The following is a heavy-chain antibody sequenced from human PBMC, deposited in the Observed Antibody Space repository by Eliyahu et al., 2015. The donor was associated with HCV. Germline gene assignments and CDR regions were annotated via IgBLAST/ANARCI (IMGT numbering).Heavy chain of an antibody. V-gene: IGHV4-59*02. D-gene: IGHD6-13*01. CDR1: GGSVINYY. CDR2: IYXXXTXTT. J-gene: IGHJ6*02. CDR3: AGERNIGAQEGMDV. Sequence: QVQLQESGPGLVKPSETLSLTCTVSGGSVINYYWXWIRRPPGKGLEWIGYIYXXXTXTTKXNPSLRXRVTISLETSKNQFSLKLTSVTATDAAVYYCAGERNIGAQEGMDVWGQGTTVTVSS.